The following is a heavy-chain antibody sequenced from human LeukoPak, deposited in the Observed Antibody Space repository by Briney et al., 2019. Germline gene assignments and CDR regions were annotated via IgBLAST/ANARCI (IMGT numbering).Heavy chain of an antibody. J-gene: IGHJ5*02. CDR2: INPNSGGT. CDR1: GYTFTGYY. D-gene: IGHD6-13*01. CDR3: ARDRRVSSSWYPEYWFDP. Sequence: ASVKVSCKASGYTFTGYYMHWVRQAPGQGLEWMGWINPNSGGTNYAQKFQDRVTMTRDTSISTAYMELSRLRSDDTAVYYCARDRRVSSSWYPEYWFDPWGQGTLVTVSS. V-gene: IGHV1-2*02.